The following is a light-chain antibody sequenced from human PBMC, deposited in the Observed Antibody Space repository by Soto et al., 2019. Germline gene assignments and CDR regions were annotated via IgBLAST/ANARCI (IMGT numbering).Light chain of an antibody. CDR1: QSISSTY. Sequence: ENVLKQSPGALSLYPGERATLSCRASQSISSTYLAWYQQKPGQAPRLLIYGASSRATGIPDRFSGSGSGTDFTLTISRLEPEDFAVYYCQQYVSSPWTFGLGTKVDIK. V-gene: IGKV3-20*01. CDR2: GAS. J-gene: IGKJ1*01. CDR3: QQYVSSPWT.